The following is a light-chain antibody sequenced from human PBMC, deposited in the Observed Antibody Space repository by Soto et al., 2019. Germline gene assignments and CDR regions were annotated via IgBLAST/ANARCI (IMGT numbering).Light chain of an antibody. Sequence: QSALTQPASLSGSPGQSITISCTGTSSDVGGYNYVSWYQQHPGKAPKFMIYDVSNRPSGVSNRFSGSKSGNTASLTISGLQAEDEADYYCSSYTTSNTRQIVFGTGTKVPVL. CDR1: SSDVGGYNY. CDR3: SSYTTSNTRQIV. J-gene: IGLJ1*01. V-gene: IGLV2-14*01. CDR2: DVS.